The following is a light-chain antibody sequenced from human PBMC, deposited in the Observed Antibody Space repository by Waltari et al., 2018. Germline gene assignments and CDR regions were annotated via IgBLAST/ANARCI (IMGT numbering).Light chain of an antibody. V-gene: IGKV1-5*01. CDR1: ESIGTS. CDR2: HAS. CDR3: QQYYTYSLWA. Sequence: DIQMTQSPSTLSASVGDRVTFTCRASESIGTSLAWYQQKSGKAPKLLIYHASTLEGGVPSRFSGSGSGTDFTLTISSLQPDDFATYFCQQYYTYSLWAFGQGTKVDTK. J-gene: IGKJ1*01.